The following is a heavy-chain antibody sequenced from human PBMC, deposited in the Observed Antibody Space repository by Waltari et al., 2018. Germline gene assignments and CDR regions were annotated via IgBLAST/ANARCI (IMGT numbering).Heavy chain of an antibody. D-gene: IGHD1-1*01. V-gene: IGHV3-74*01. CDR1: GFTFGNYW. CDR3: ASQLGVPGY. CDR2: ISNDASIT. Sequence: EVQLVESGGGLVQPGGSLRLSCAASGFTFGNYWMYWVRQAPGKGLVWVSLISNDASITSYADSVKGRFTISRDNAQNTLYLQMNSLRAEDTAVYYCASQLGVPGYWGQGTLVTVSS. J-gene: IGHJ4*02.